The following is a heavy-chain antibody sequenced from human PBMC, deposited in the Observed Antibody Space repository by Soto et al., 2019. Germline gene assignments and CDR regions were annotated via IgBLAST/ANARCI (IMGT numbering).Heavy chain of an antibody. CDR3: AKDRPQGLDY. Sequence: LRLSCAASGFTFSSYAMNWVRQAPGKGLEWVSVISGSGGTTYYADSVKGRFTISRDNSKNTLYLQMNSLRAEDTAVYYCAKDRPQGLDYWGQGTLVTVSS. D-gene: IGHD6-6*01. CDR1: GFTFSSYA. V-gene: IGHV3-23*01. J-gene: IGHJ4*02. CDR2: ISGSGGTT.